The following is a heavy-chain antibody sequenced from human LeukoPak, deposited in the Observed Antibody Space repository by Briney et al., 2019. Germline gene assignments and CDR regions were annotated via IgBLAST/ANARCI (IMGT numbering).Heavy chain of an antibody. CDR3: ARANLNFDWLFLSSSSHDY. CDR1: GGSFSGYY. Sequence: PSETLSLTCAVYGGSFSGYYWSWIRQPPGKGLEWIGEINHSGSTNYNQSLKSRVTISVDTSKNQFSLKLSSVTAADTAVYYCARANLNFDWLFLSSSSHDYWGQGTLVTVSS. D-gene: IGHD3-9*01. J-gene: IGHJ4*02. V-gene: IGHV4-34*01. CDR2: INHSGST.